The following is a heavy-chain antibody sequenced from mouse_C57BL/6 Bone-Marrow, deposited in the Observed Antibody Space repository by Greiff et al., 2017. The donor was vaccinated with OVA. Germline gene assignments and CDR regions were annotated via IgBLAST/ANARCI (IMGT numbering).Heavy chain of an antibody. Sequence: QVHVKQSGAELVRPGASVKLSCKASGYTFTDYYISWVKQRPGQGLEWIARIYPGSGNIYYNEKFKGKATLTAEKSSSTAYMQRSSLTSDDSAVYFGARSERLRDYFDYWGQGTTLTVSS. J-gene: IGHJ2*01. CDR2: IYPGSGNI. V-gene: IGHV1-76*01. CDR1: GYTFTDYY. D-gene: IGHD2-2*01. CDR3: ARSERLRDYFDY.